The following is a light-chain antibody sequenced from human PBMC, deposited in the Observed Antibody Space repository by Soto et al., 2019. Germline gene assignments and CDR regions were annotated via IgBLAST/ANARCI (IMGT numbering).Light chain of an antibody. CDR2: EVT. Sequence: QSVLTQPASGSGSPGQSITISCTGSSSDVGAYNFVSWYQHHPGKAPKLILYEVTTHPSGVSSRFSGSKSGNTASLTISGLQADDEANYYCSSYTSSNTPYVFGTGTKLTVL. V-gene: IGLV2-14*01. CDR3: SSYTSSNTPYV. CDR1: SSDVGAYNF. J-gene: IGLJ1*01.